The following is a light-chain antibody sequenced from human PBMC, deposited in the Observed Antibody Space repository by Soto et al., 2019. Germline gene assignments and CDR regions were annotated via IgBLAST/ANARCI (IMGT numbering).Light chain of an antibody. CDR3: SSYTSSTTYV. Sequence: ALTQPASVSGSPGQSIAISCTGTSSDVGGYDYVSWYQQHPGKAPKLMIYDVGNRPSGVSNRFSGSKSDNTASLTISGLQAEDEADYYCSSYTSSTTYVFGTGTKVTV. CDR2: DVG. V-gene: IGLV2-14*01. CDR1: SSDVGGYDY. J-gene: IGLJ1*01.